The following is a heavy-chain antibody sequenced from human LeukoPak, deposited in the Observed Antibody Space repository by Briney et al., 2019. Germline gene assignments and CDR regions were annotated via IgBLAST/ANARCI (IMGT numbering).Heavy chain of an antibody. J-gene: IGHJ4*02. Sequence: GGSLRLSCAASGFTFSSYSMNWVRQAPGKGLEWVSSNSGGSSYYADSVKGRFTISRDNSKNTLYLQMNSLRAEDTAVYYCAKDLGSSGWYIDYWGQGTLVTVSS. V-gene: IGHV3-23*01. CDR2: NSGGSS. CDR1: GFTFSSYS. D-gene: IGHD6-19*01. CDR3: AKDLGSSGWYIDY.